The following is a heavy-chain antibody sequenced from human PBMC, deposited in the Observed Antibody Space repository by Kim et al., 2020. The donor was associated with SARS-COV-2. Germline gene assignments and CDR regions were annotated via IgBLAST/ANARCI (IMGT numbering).Heavy chain of an antibody. D-gene: IGHD3-3*01. CDR1: GGSFSGYY. V-gene: IGHV4-34*01. CDR2: INHSGST. CDR3: ARVGYYGPSPFFDY. Sequence: SETLSLTCAVYGGSFSGYYWSWIRQPPGKGLEWIGEINHSGSTNYNPSLKSRITISVDTFKNKLSLELSSVTAADTAVYYCARVGYYGPSPFFDYWGQGTLVTVSS. J-gene: IGHJ4*02.